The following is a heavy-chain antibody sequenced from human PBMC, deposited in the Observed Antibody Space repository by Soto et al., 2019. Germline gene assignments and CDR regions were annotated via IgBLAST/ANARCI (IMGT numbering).Heavy chain of an antibody. D-gene: IGHD5-18*01. J-gene: IGHJ5*02. Sequence: SSTXSLTCTVPVASVITGSYYWCWVRQRPGRGLEWIGYVYESGYTYYNMSLKSRLTISLDRSNNQFSLGLTSVTAAETAVYYSVRDLRHTDMLYNWLDPWGQGTLVTVYS. V-gene: IGHV4-31*03. CDR3: VRDLRHTDMLYNWLDP. CDR1: VASVITGSYY. CDR2: VYESGYT.